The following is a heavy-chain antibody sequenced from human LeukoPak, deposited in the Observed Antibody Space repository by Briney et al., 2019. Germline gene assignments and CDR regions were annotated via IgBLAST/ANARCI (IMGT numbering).Heavy chain of an antibody. CDR1: GFTFSNAW. V-gene: IGHV3-15*01. CDR3: TTGPGEKSFEY. CDR2: IKSKTDGGTT. J-gene: IGHJ4*02. Sequence: GGSLRLSCAASGFTFSNAWMSWVRQAPGKGLEWVGRIKSKTDGGTTDYAAPVKGRFTISRDDSKNTVYLQMNILKIEDTAVYYCTTGPGEKSFEYWGQGTLVTISS.